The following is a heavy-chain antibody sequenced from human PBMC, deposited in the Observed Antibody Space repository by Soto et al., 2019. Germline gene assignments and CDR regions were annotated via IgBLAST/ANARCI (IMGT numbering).Heavy chain of an antibody. CDR2: TYYTGST. D-gene: IGHD3-10*01. CDR3: ATDSAGRGPFVP. CDR1: SGSVGANC. V-gene: IGHV4-59*02. J-gene: IGHJ5*02. Sequence: KNSGTLSITCRISSGSVGANCWSWIRQAPGKGLEWIGYTYYTGSTKYNPSLKSRATISVDTSNNQFSLTLNSAAAADTAVYYCATDSAGRGPFVPWGQGILVTVAS.